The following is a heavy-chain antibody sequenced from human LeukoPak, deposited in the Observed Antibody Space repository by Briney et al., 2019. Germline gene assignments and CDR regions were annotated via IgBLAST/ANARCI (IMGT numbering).Heavy chain of an antibody. CDR2: IYYSGST. Sequence: SETLSLTCTVSGGSISSYYWSWIRQPPGKGLGWIGYIYYSGSTNYNPSLKSRVTISVDTSKNQFSLKLSSVTAADTAVYYCARDLGYYYDSSKPNWFDPWGQGTLVTVSS. CDR3: ARDLGYYYDSSKPNWFDP. CDR1: GGSISSYY. D-gene: IGHD3-22*01. V-gene: IGHV4-59*01. J-gene: IGHJ5*02.